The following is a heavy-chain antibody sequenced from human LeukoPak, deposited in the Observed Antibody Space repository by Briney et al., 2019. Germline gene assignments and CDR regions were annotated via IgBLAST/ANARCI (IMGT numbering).Heavy chain of an antibody. CDR2: ISGDGGST. V-gene: IGHV3-43*02. D-gene: IGHD2/OR15-2a*01. CDR3: AKVLSPKYYFDY. J-gene: IGHJ4*02. Sequence: GGSLRLSCAASGFIFDDYAMHWIRQAPGRGLEWVSLISGDGGSTYYAASVKGRITISRDNSKNSLYLQMNSLRTEDTALYYCAKVLSPKYYFDYWGQGTLVTVSS. CDR1: GFIFDDYA.